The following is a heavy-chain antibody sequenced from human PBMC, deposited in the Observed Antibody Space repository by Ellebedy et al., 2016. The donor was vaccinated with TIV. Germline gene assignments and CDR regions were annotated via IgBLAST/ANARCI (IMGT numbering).Heavy chain of an antibody. CDR2: INSNSGGT. D-gene: IGHD2-2*01. CDR3: ARDPCSSTSCPWSDP. CDR1: GGTFSSYA. J-gene: IGHJ5*02. V-gene: IGHV1-2*02. Sequence: ASVKVSCKASGGTFSSYAISWVRQAPGQGLEWMGWINSNSGGTNYAQKFQGRVTMTRDTSISTAYMELSRLRSDDTAVYYCARDPCSSTSCPWSDPWGQGTLVTVSS.